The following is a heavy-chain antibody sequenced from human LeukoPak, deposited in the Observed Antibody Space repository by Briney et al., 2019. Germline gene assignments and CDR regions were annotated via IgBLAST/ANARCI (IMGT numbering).Heavy chain of an antibody. J-gene: IGHJ6*03. CDR3: ARARYETRIWPKSRYDYYHYMDV. V-gene: IGHV1-3*03. Sequence: GASVKVSCKASGYMFTSYGISWVRQSPGQGLEWMGWINAGNGNTKYSQEFQDRVTITRDTSASTVYMELSSLRSGDMAVYYCARARYETRIWPKSRYDYYHYMDVWGKGTTVTVSS. D-gene: IGHD2-15*01. CDR1: GYMFTSYG. CDR2: INAGNGNT.